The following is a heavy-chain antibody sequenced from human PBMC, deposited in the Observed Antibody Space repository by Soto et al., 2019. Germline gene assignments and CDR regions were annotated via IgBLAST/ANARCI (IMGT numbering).Heavy chain of an antibody. V-gene: IGHV3-21*01. CDR1: GFTFSSYS. CDR3: ARDMYRSYSGAYYYYYGMDV. CDR2: ISSSSSYI. Sequence: EVQLVESGGGLVKPGGSLRLSCAASGFTFSSYSMNWVRQAPGKGLEWVSSISSSSSYIYYADSVKGRFTISRDNAKNSLYLQMNSLRAEDTAVYYCARDMYRSYSGAYYYYYGMDVWGQGTTVTVSS. D-gene: IGHD6-6*01. J-gene: IGHJ6*02.